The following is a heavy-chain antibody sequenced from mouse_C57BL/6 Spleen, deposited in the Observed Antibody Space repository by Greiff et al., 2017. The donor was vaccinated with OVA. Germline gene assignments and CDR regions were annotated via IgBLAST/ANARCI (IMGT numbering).Heavy chain of an antibody. V-gene: IGHV1-15*01. CDR2: IDPETGGT. CDR3: TRQELSPRFAY. J-gene: IGHJ3*01. CDR1: GYTFTDYE. Sequence: VKLQQSGAELVRPGASVTLSCKASGYTFTDYEMHWVKQTPVHGLEWIGAIDPETGGTAYSQKFKGKAILTADKSSSTAYMELRSLTSEDSAVYYCTRQELSPRFAYWGQGTLVTVSA. D-gene: IGHD1-1*02.